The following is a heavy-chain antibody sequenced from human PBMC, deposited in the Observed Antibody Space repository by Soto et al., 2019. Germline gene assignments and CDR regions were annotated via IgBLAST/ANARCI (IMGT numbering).Heavy chain of an antibody. CDR3: ARLVGSSVHDAFYI. V-gene: IGHV1-69*02. J-gene: IGHJ3*02. CDR2: IIPILGMA. D-gene: IGHD1-1*01. CDR1: GGTFSRYT. Sequence: QVQLVQSGSEEKTAGSSVKLSCKASGGTFSRYTINWLRQAHVQGLEWMGTIIPILGMANYVQKYQGRVKLTADKPTSTAYMELSSLSAEDTAVYYCARLVGSSVHDAFYIWGQGTMVTVSS.